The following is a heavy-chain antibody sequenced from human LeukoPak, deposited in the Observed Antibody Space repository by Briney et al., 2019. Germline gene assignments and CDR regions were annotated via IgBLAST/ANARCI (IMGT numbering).Heavy chain of an antibody. CDR3: ARALTTLTYEGY. D-gene: IGHD1-1*01. J-gene: IGHJ4*02. V-gene: IGHV3-21*01. Sequence: GGSLRLSCAASGFTFSSYTMHWIRQAPGKGLEWVSSISGSNSYIFYADSVKGRSTVSRDNAKDPLYLQMNSLRAEDTAVYYCARALTTLTYEGYWGQGTLVTVSS. CDR1: GFTFSSYT. CDR2: ISGSNSYI.